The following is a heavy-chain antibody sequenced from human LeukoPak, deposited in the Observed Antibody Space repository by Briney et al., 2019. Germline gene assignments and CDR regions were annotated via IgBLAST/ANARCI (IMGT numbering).Heavy chain of an antibody. V-gene: IGHV3-43*01. CDR2: INWNGDST. D-gene: IGHD6-19*01. CDR1: GFTFDDYT. Sequence: GGSLRLSCAASGFTFDDYTMHWVSHAPGKGLEWLSLINWNGDSTYYADSVKGRFTISRDNAKNSLYLQMSSLRTEDTAFYYCAKDFFKGGGWPYYFDYWGQGTLVTVSS. J-gene: IGHJ4*02. CDR3: AKDFFKGGGWPYYFDY.